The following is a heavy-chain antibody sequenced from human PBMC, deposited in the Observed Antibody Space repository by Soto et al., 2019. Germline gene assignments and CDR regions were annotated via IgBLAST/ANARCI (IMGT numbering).Heavy chain of an antibody. V-gene: IGHV4-39*01. CDR1: GGSISSSSYY. D-gene: IGHD4-17*01. J-gene: IGHJ6*02. Sequence: SETLSLTCTVSGGSISSSSYYWGWIRQPPGKGLEWIGSIYYSGSTYYNPSLKSRVTISVDTSKNQFSLKLSSVTAADTAVYYCARNSDYGEDYYYYGMDVWGQGTTVTVSS. CDR3: ARNSDYGEDYYYYGMDV. CDR2: IYYSGST.